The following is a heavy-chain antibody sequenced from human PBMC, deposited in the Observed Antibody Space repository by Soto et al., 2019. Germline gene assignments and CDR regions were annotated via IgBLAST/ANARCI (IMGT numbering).Heavy chain of an antibody. V-gene: IGHV3-23*01. J-gene: IGHJ4*02. Sequence: EVPLLESGGALVQPGGSPRLSCAASGFTFSSYVMNWVRQAPGKGLEWVSSISDSGASIYYADSVKGRFTISRDNSKNTLYLQMNSLRAEDTAVYYCAKSMGRLNFDYWGQGTLVTVSS. CDR1: GFTFSSYV. CDR3: AKSMGRLNFDY. D-gene: IGHD6-25*01. CDR2: ISDSGASI.